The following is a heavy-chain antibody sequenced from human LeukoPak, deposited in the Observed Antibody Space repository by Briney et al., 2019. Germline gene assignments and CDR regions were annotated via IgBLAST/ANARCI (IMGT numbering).Heavy chain of an antibody. CDR1: GFTFSSYS. CDR2: ISSSSSDI. J-gene: IGHJ4*02. Sequence: GGSLRLSCAASGFTFSSYSLNWVRQAPGKGLEWVSSISSSSSDIYYADSVKGRFTISRDNSKNTLYLQMNSLRAEDTAVYYCAKDLRAAVAGPTDRGGYWGQGTLVTVSS. CDR3: AKDLRAAVAGPTDRGGY. D-gene: IGHD6-19*01. V-gene: IGHV3-21*04.